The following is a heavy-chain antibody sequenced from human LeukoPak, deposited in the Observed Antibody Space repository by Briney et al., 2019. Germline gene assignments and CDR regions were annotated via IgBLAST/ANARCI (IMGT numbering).Heavy chain of an antibody. J-gene: IGHJ4*02. D-gene: IGHD3-3*01. CDR1: GYTFTSYD. CDR2: MNPNSGNT. Sequence: ASVKVSCKASGYTFTSYDINWVRQATGQGLEWMGWMNPNSGNTGYAQKFQGRVTTTRNTSISTAYMELSSLRSEDTAVYYCARGLSGGQYYDFWSGYSPAAPGDYWGQGTLVTVSS. CDR3: ARGLSGGQYYDFWSGYSPAAPGDY. V-gene: IGHV1-8*01.